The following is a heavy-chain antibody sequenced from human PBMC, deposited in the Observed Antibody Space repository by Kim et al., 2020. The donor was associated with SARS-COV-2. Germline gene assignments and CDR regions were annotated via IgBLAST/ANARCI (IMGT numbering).Heavy chain of an antibody. D-gene: IGHD1-26*01. Sequence: GGSLRLSCAASGFTFSSYAMSWVRQAPGKGLEWVSAISGSGGSTYYADSVKGRFTISRDNSKNTLYLQMNSLRAERTAVYYCSKVVVGAWGAFDIWGQGTIVTVSS. CDR3: SKVVVGAWGAFDI. J-gene: IGHJ3*02. V-gene: IGHV3-23*01. CDR1: GFTFSSYA. CDR2: ISGSGGST.